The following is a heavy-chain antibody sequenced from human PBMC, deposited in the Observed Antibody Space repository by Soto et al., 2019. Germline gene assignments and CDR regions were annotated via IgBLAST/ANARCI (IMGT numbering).Heavy chain of an antibody. J-gene: IGHJ6*02. CDR2: IISDASST. Sequence: LRLSCVASGFILNNYRMTWVRQAPGKGLVWVPRIISDASSTSYADSVMGRFNSSRDNAKNTLYLQMNSLRAEDTAVYYWARDRFVYGMDVWGQGTTVTVSS. V-gene: IGHV3-74*01. CDR3: ARDRFVYGMDV. CDR1: GFILNNYR. D-gene: IGHD3-10*01.